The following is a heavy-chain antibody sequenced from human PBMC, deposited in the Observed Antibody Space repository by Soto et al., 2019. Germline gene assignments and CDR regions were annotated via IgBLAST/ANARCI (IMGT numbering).Heavy chain of an antibody. CDR2: ISFDGTAT. CDR3: VRDRRLRGHPFDI. V-gene: IGHV3-74*03. CDR1: GFTFSDSW. D-gene: IGHD2-21*02. J-gene: IGHJ3*02. Sequence: EVQLVESGGGLVQPGGSLRLSCVAYGFTFSDSWMHWVRQAPGKGLMWVSRISFDGTATTSADSVRGRFIISRDNAKHTLVLQMNHLRADDTAMYYCVRDRRLRGHPFDIWGQGTVVTVSS.